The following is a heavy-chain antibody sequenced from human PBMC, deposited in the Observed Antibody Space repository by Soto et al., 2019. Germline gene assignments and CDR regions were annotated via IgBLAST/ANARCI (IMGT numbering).Heavy chain of an antibody. CDR1: GFTFSSYA. CDR3: SRDLGIAVAAFGFDY. V-gene: IGHV3-30-3*01. D-gene: IGHD6-19*01. J-gene: IGHJ4*01. Sequence: GGSLRLSCAASGFTFSSYAMHWVRQAPGKGLEWVAVISYDGSNKYYADSVKGRFTISRDNSKNTLYLQMNSLRAEDTAVYYCSRDLGIAVAAFGFDYWGHGTLVTVSS. CDR2: ISYDGSNK.